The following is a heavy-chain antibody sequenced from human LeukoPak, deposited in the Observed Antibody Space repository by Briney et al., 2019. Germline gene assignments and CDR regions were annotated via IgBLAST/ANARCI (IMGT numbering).Heavy chain of an antibody. Sequence: GGSLRLSCAASGFTFDDYAMHWVRRAPGKGLEWVSLISWDGGSTYYADSVKGRFTISRDNSKNSLYLQMNSLRAEDTALYYCAKGQRGWDYYGSGTLIDYWGQGTLVTVSS. J-gene: IGHJ4*02. CDR1: GFTFDDYA. CDR2: ISWDGGST. V-gene: IGHV3-43D*03. CDR3: AKGQRGWDYYGSGTLIDY. D-gene: IGHD3-10*01.